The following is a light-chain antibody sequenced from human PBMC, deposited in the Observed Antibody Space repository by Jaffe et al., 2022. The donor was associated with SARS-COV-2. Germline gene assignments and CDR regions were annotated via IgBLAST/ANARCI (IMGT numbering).Light chain of an antibody. CDR1: SSNIGSNY. J-gene: IGLJ2*01. CDR2: ENN. V-gene: IGLV1-51*02. Sequence: QSVLTQPPSVSAAPGQKVTISCSGSSSNIGSNYVSWYQQLPGTAPKLLIYENNKRPSGIPDRFSGSKSGTSATLGITGVQTGDEADYFCGTWDTSLSAVVFGGGTKLTVL. CDR3: GTWDTSLSAVV.